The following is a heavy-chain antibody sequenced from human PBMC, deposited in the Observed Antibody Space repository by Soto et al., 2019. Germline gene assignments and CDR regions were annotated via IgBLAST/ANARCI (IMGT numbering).Heavy chain of an antibody. Sequence: ASVKVSCKASGYTFTSFYMHWVRQAPGQGLEWMGIINPSGTTTDYAQKFQGRVTMTRQTSTSTYYMELRSLTSEDTAVYYCAKPKIARQYYYGIEVWGQGTAVAFYS. V-gene: IGHV1-46*01. CDR3: AKPKIARQYYYGIEV. CDR1: GYTFTSFY. J-gene: IGHJ6*02. CDR2: INPSGTTT.